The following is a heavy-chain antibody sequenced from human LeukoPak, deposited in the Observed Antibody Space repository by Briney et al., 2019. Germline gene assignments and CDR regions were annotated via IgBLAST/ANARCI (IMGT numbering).Heavy chain of an antibody. CDR3: AREGRSSSWSYYFDY. V-gene: IGHV3-33*01. J-gene: IGHJ4*02. CDR2: IWHDGSNR. D-gene: IGHD2-2*01. CDR1: GFTFSSYS. Sequence: GGSLRLSCAASGFTFSSYSMHWVRQAPGKGLEWVAAIWHDGSNRYYADSVKGRFTISRDNSRKTVSLQMSSLGPEDTAVYYCAREGRSSSWSYYFDYWGQGTLVTVSS.